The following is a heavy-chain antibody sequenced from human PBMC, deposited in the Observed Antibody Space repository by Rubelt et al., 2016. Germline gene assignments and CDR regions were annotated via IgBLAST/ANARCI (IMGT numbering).Heavy chain of an antibody. V-gene: IGHV7-4-1*02. CDR1: GYTFTSYA. J-gene: IGHJ4*02. Sequence: QVQLVQSGSELKKPGASVKVSCKASGYTFTSYAMNWVRQAPGQGLEWMGWINPNPWNPTYAQGFTGRVDFSLDTSVSTAYLQISSLKAEDTAVYYCARVIAAAGRDGNYFDYWGQGTLVTVSS. CDR3: ARVIAAAGRDGNYFDY. CDR2: INPNPWNP. D-gene: IGHD6-13*01.